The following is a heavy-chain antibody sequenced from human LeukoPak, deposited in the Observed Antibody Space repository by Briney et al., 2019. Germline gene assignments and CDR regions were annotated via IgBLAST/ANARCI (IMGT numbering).Heavy chain of an antibody. V-gene: IGHV4-59*01. CDR3: ARDRDYYDSSGYSYYFDY. D-gene: IGHD3-22*01. CDR1: GGPISSYY. CDR2: IYYSGST. Sequence: SETLSLTCTVSGGPISSYYWSWIRQPPGKGLEWIGYIYYSGSTNYNPSLKSRVTISVDTSKNQFSLKLSSVTAADTAVYYCARDRDYYDSSGYSYYFDYWGQGTLVTVSS. J-gene: IGHJ4*02.